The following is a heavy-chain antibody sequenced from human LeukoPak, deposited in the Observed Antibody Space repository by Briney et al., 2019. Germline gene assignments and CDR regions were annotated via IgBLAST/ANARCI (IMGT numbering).Heavy chain of an antibody. Sequence: ASAKVSCKASGGTFSSYAISWVRQAPGQGLEWMGGIIPIFGTANYAQKFQGKVTITADESTSTAYMELSSLRSEDTAVYYCASQSPSDSGGWYGGACDIWAKGPMVTVFS. CDR2: IIPIFGTA. J-gene: IGHJ3*02. D-gene: IGHD6-19*01. V-gene: IGHV1-69*13. CDR1: GGTFSSYA. CDR3: ASQSPSDSGGWYGGACDI.